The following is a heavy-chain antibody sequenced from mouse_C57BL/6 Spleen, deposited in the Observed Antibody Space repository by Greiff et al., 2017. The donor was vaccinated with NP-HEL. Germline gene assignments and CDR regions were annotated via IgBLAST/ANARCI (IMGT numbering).Heavy chain of an antibody. CDR1: GFTFTDYY. CDR2: IRNKANGYNT. D-gene: IGHD4-1*01. V-gene: IGHV7-4*01. CDR3: EKAGTGGYAY. J-gene: IGHJ3*01. Sequence: EVKVVESGGGLVQPGASLRLSCAASGFTFTDYYMSWVRQPPGKAPEWLALIRNKANGYNTEYTATVKGRFTIARDTTKAILYLHMMTFRAEDSATYYYEKAGTGGYAYWGQGPLVTVAA.